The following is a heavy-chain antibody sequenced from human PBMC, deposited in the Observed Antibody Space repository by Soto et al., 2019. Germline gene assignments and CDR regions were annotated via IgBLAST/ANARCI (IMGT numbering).Heavy chain of an antibody. V-gene: IGHV4-4*02. CDR3: ARVFSGSYSDY. CDR2: IFQSGST. Sequence: QVQLQESGPGLVKPSGTLSLTCAVSGGSIRSNNWWSWVRQPPGKGLEWIGEIFQSGSTNYNPSLKTRVTISVDKSKNQFSLKLSSVTDADTAVYYCARVFSGSYSDYWGQGTLVTVSS. CDR1: GGSIRSNNW. D-gene: IGHD1-26*01. J-gene: IGHJ4*02.